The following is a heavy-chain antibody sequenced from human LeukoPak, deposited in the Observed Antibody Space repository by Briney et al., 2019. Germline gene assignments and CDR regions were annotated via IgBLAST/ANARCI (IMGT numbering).Heavy chain of an antibody. CDR2: ISSSSSYK. CDR3: ARDGDDDSSGYYNRHFDY. D-gene: IGHD3-22*01. J-gene: IGHJ4*02. CDR1: GLTFGTYS. Sequence: PGGSLRLSCAASGLTFGTYSMNWVRQAPGKGLEWVSSISSSSSYKYYADSGKGRFTISRENAKNSLYLQMNSLRAEDTAVYYCARDGDDDSSGYYNRHFDYWGQGTLVTVSS. V-gene: IGHV3-21*01.